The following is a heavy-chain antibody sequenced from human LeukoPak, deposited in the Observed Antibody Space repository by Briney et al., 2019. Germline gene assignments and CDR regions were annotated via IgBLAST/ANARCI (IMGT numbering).Heavy chain of an antibody. J-gene: IGHJ4*02. CDR1: GFTFSSYW. CDR2: IKQDGSEK. Sequence: PGGSLRLSCAASGFTFSSYWMSWVRQAPGKGLEWVANIKQDGSEKYYVDSVKGRFTTSRDNAKNSLYLQMNSLRAEDTAVYYCSRDPEYSSGFYDYWGQGTLVTVSS. CDR3: SRDPEYSSGFYDY. V-gene: IGHV3-7*01. D-gene: IGHD6-19*01.